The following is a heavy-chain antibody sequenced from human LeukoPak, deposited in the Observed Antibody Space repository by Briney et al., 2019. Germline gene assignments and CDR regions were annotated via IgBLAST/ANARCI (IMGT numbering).Heavy chain of an antibody. Sequence: GGSLRLSCAASGFTFSDSYMTWVRQAPGKGVEWVAYISGSGHDINYSDSVKGRFTVSRDNAKNSLYLQMNSLRVEDTAVYYCARDPRTVRIWGQGTLVTVSS. V-gene: IGHV3-11*04. CDR2: ISGSGHDI. CDR1: GFTFSDSY. J-gene: IGHJ4*02. D-gene: IGHD1-1*01. CDR3: ARDPRTVRI.